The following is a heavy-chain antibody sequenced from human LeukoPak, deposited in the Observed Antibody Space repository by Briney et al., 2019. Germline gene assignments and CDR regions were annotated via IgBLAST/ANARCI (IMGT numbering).Heavy chain of an antibody. CDR3: ARGDYGDYD. CDR2: ISYAGSNK. Sequence: GRSLRLSCAASGYTFSRYAMHWVRQAPGKGLEWVAVISYAGSNKYYADSVKGRFTISRDNSKNTLYLQMNSLRAEDTAVYYCARGDYGDYDWGQGTLVTVSS. D-gene: IGHD4-17*01. CDR1: GYTFSRYA. J-gene: IGHJ4*02. V-gene: IGHV3-30*04.